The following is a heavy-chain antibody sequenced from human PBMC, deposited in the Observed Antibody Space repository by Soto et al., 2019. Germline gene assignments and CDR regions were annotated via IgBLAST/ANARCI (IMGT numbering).Heavy chain of an antibody. CDR3: ARERAFGDYSYYYYGMDV. CDR1: GFTFSSYA. V-gene: IGHV3-30-3*01. Sequence: GGSLRLSCAASGFTFSSYAMRWVRQAPGKGLEWVAVISYDGSNKYYADSVKGRFTISRDNSKNTLYLQMNSLRAEDTAVYYCARERAFGDYSYYYYGMDVWGQGTTVTVSS. CDR2: ISYDGSNK. D-gene: IGHD3-3*01. J-gene: IGHJ6*02.